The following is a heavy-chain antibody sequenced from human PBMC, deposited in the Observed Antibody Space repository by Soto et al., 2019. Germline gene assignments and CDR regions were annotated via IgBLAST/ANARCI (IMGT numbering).Heavy chain of an antibody. Sequence: ASVKVSCKASGYTFTSYGFTWVRQAPGQGLEWMGWISGYNANTNYAQKLQGRVTMTTNTSTSTAYMELRSLRSDDTAVYYCARDEALYDYSGGRHYGSPNGMDVWGQGTMVNVSS. CDR1: GYTFTSYG. CDR3: ARDEALYDYSGGRHYGSPNGMDV. D-gene: IGHD3-16*01. V-gene: IGHV1-18*01. J-gene: IGHJ6*02. CDR2: ISGYNANT.